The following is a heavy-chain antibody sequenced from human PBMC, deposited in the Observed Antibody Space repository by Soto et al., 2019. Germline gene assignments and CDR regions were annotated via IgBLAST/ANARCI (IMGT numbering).Heavy chain of an antibody. CDR2: ISSSSSTI. CDR1: GFTFSSYR. Sequence: EVQLVESGGGLVQPGGSLRLSCAASGFTFSSYRMNWVRQAPGKGLECVSYISSSSSTIYYADSVKGRFTVSRDNAKNSLYLQMNSLRAEDTAVYYCARAGRSSGIDPWGQGTLVTVSS. CDR3: ARAGRSSGIDP. V-gene: IGHV3-48*01. J-gene: IGHJ5*02. D-gene: IGHD1-26*01.